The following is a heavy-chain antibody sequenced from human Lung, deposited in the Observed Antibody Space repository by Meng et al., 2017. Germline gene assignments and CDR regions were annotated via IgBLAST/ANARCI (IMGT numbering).Heavy chain of an antibody. CDR2: MKSNVDGGTV. Sequence: GESLKISCAASGFTFSNAWMTWVRQAPGKGLEWIGRMKSNVDGGTVDYAAAVKGRFFISRDDSENTFYLQMNSLKTEDTAVYYCSAHVDYWGQGTLVTVSS. V-gene: IGHV3-15*01. CDR1: GFTFSNAW. J-gene: IGHJ4*02. CDR3: SAHVDY.